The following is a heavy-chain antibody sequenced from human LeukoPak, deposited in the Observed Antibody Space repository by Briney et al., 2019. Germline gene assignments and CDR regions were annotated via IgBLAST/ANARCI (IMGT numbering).Heavy chain of an antibody. CDR2: IYYSGST. CDR1: GGSMNSYY. J-gene: IGHJ4*02. V-gene: IGHV4-59*01. D-gene: IGHD3-10*01. Sequence: PSETLSLTCTVSGGSMNSYYWSWIRQPPGRGLEWIGYIYYSGSTYYNPSLKSRVTISIDTPKNQFSLKLSSVTAADTAAYFCAGGFGAMSIDNWGQGTLVIVSS. CDR3: AGGFGAMSIDN.